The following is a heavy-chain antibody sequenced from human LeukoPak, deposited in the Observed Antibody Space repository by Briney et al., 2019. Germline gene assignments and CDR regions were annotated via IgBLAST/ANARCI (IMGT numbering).Heavy chain of an antibody. CDR3: AREAYCGGDCYADFDY. V-gene: IGHV1-3*01. J-gene: IGHJ4*02. Sequence: KFQGRVTITRDTSASTAYMELSSLRSEDTAVYYCAREAYCGGDCYADFDYWGQGTLVTVSS. D-gene: IGHD2-21*02.